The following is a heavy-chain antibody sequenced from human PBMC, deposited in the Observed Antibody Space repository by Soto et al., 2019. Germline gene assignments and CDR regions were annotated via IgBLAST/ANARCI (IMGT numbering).Heavy chain of an antibody. V-gene: IGHV4-34*01. J-gene: IGHJ6*02. CDR2: INHSGST. D-gene: IGHD2-21*02. Sequence: SETLSLTCTVSGASISSYYWSWIRQPPGKGLEWIGEINHSGSTNYNPSLKSRVTISVDTSKNQFSLKLSSVTAADTAVYYCARVCGGDCHYGMDVWGQGTTVTVS. CDR3: ARVCGGDCHYGMDV. CDR1: GASISSYY.